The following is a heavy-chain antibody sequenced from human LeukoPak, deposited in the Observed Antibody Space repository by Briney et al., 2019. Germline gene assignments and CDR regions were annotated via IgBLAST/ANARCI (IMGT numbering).Heavy chain of an antibody. D-gene: IGHD1-7*01. CDR3: ARDNWNYGSSMDV. V-gene: IGHV4-59*01. Sequence: ASETLSLTCTVSGGSISSYYWSWIRQPPGKGLEWIGYIYYSGSTNYNPSLKSRVTISVDTSKNQFSLKLSSVTAADTAVYHCARDNWNYGSSMDVWGQGTTVTVSS. J-gene: IGHJ6*02. CDR1: GGSISSYY. CDR2: IYYSGST.